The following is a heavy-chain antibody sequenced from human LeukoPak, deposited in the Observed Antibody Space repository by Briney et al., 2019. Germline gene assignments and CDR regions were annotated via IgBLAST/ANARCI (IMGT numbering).Heavy chain of an antibody. D-gene: IGHD6-19*01. CDR1: GFTFSSYS. J-gene: IGHJ4*02. V-gene: IGHV3-23*01. CDR3: AKHRAPVPGSHPKNPTAYFED. Sequence: PGGSLRLSCAASGFTFSSYSMSWVRQAPGKGLEWVSDISSRGDVTFYADSVRGRFTVSRDQSKNMLFLQLSSLRVEDTAIYYCAKHRAPVPGSHPKNPTAYFEDWGQGSLVTVSS. CDR2: ISSRGDVT.